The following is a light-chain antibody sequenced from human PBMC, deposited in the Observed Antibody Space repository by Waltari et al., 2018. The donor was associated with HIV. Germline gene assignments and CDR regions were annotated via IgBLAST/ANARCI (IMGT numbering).Light chain of an antibody. CDR3: QQYNRYYT. Sequence: DIQMTQSPYILSASVGDRVTITCRASQTINNWLAWYQQKPGKAPKLLIYKASNLESGVPSRFSGSGSGTEFTLTINSLQPDDFATYYCQQYNRYYTFGQGTKLEIK. J-gene: IGKJ2*01. V-gene: IGKV1-5*03. CDR2: KAS. CDR1: QTINNW.